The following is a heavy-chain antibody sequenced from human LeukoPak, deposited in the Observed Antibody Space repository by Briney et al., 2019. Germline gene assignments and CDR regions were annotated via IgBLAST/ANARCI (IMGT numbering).Heavy chain of an antibody. CDR2: INSDGSST. Sequence: GGSLRLSRAASGFTFSSYWMHWVRQAPGKGLVCVSRINSDGSSTSYAGAVKGRFTISRDNSKNTLYLQMNSLRAEDTAVYYCARDLALSDYYDSSGYPDAFDIWGQGTMATVSS. CDR3: ARDLALSDYYDSSGYPDAFDI. CDR1: GFTFSSYW. V-gene: IGHV3-74*01. J-gene: IGHJ3*02. D-gene: IGHD3-22*01.